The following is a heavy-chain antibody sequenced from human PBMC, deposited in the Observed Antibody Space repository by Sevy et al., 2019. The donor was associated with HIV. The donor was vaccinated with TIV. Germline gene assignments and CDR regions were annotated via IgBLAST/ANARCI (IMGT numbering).Heavy chain of an antibody. V-gene: IGHV3-23*01. D-gene: IGHD1-1*01. Sequence: GGSLRLSCAASGFTFSSYDMSWVRQAPGKGLEWVSVISGSGVSTYYADSVKGRFTISRDNSKKTLYLQMTSLRAEDTAVYCCALERLSSNVAEYFQNWGQGTLVTVSS. J-gene: IGHJ1*01. CDR1: GFTFSSYD. CDR3: ALERLSSNVAEYFQN. CDR2: ISGSGVST.